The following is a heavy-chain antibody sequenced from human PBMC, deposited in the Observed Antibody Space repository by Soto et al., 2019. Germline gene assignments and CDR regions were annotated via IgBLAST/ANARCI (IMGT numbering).Heavy chain of an antibody. J-gene: IGHJ5*02. Sequence: SETLSLTCTVSGGSISSFYWSWIRQPPGKGLEWIGYVYYSGSANYNPSLMSRVSISLDPSKKQFSLQLTSVTAADTAVYYCASGSQLYPSLFDPWGYGTLVTVSS. CDR3: ASGSQLYPSLFDP. CDR2: VYYSGSA. D-gene: IGHD1-26*01. CDR1: GGSISSFY. V-gene: IGHV4-59*01.